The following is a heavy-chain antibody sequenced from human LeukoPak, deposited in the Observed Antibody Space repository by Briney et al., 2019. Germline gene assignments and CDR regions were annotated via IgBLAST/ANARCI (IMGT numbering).Heavy chain of an antibody. J-gene: IGHJ4*02. V-gene: IGHV1-2*02. CDR2: INPNSGGT. CDR3: ARGLAVRGVIIILGDY. CDR1: GYTFTGYY. Sequence: GASVKVSCKASGYTFTGYYMHWVRQAPGQGFEWMGWINPNSGGTNYAQKFQGRVTMTRDTSISTAYMELSRLRSDDTAVYYCARGLAVRGVIIILGDYWGQGTLVTVSS. D-gene: IGHD3-10*01.